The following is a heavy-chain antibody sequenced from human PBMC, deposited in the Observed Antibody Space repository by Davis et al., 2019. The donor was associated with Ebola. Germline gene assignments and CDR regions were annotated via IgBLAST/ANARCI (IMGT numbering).Heavy chain of an antibody. D-gene: IGHD2-2*01. CDR1: GYTFTSYG. V-gene: IGHV1-18*01. CDR2: ISAYNGNT. J-gene: IGHJ6*02. CDR3: ARVLCSTTSCFEGYIYGMDV. Sequence: ASVKVSCKASGYTFTSYGFSWVRQAPGRGLEWMGWISAYNGNTNYVQKLQDRVTMTTDTSTSTAYMELRSLRSDDTAVYYCARVLCSTTSCFEGYIYGMDVWGQGTTVTVSS.